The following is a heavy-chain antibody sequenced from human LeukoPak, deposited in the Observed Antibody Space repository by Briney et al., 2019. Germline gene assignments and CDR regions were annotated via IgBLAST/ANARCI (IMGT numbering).Heavy chain of an antibody. CDR3: VRDRITIVRGVLNYFDP. D-gene: IGHD3-10*01. Sequence: ASVKVSCKASGYSFSGYYMHWVRQAPGQGLEWMGWINPNSGGTNYAQKFQGRVTMTRDTSISTTYMELSRLRSDDTAVYYCVRDRITIVRGVLNYFDPWGQGTLVTVSS. V-gene: IGHV1-2*02. J-gene: IGHJ5*02. CDR2: INPNSGGT. CDR1: GYSFSGYY.